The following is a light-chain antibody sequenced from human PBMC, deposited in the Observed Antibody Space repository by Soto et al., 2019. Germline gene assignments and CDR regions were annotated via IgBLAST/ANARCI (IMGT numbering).Light chain of an antibody. J-gene: IGKJ1*01. CDR2: GAS. V-gene: IGKV3-15*01. CDR3: QQYNNWPPRTLGKGPPWT. CDR1: QRVFRC. Sequence: EVVMTQSPDTAVVSAGGRATLSCRSSQRVFRCLGWYQQKAGQAPSLLIYGASTRAAGVPASCSGGGSGTEFTLTVCSLQSEDSASYYRQQYNNWPPRTLGKGPPWTFGQGTKVEIK.